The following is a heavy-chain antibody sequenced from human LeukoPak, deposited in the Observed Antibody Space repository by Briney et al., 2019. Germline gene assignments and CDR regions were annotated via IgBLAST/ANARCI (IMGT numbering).Heavy chain of an antibody. V-gene: IGHV1-24*01. CDR3: ATKPQYNWNDTHYYYYGMDV. D-gene: IGHD1-1*01. J-gene: IGHJ6*04. CDR2: FHPEDGDT. Sequence: EASVKVSCKVSGYTLTELSMHWVRQAPGKGLEWMGGFHPEDGDTIYAQKFQGRVTMTEDTSTDTAYMELSSLRSEDTAVYYCATKPQYNWNDTHYYYYGMDVWGKGTTVTVSS. CDR1: GYTLTELS.